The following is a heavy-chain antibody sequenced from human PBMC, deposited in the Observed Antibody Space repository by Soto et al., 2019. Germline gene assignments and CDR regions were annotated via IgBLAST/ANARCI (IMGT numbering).Heavy chain of an antibody. J-gene: IGHJ5*02. CDR1: GLTFSRYT. Sequence: PGGSLRLSCAASGLTFSRYTMHWVRQAPGRGLEWVSSISDSSTIISYADSVKGRFTISRDNAKNSLYLQMDSLRDEDTAVYYCARDGYSTSSDWPWFDPWGQGAQVTVSS. CDR2: ISDSSTII. CDR3: ARDGYSTSSDWPWFDP. V-gene: IGHV3-48*02. D-gene: IGHD6-6*01.